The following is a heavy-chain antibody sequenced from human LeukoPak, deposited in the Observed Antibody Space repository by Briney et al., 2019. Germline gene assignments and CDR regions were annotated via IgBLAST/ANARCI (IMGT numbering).Heavy chain of an antibody. CDR1: GGTFSSYA. D-gene: IGHD3-22*01. CDR3: ARDRTDNYYNSSGYYYEDGY. J-gene: IGHJ4*02. CDR2: IIPIFGTA. V-gene: IGHV1-69*13. Sequence: SVKVSCKASGGTFSSYAISWVRQAPGQGLEWMGGIIPIFGTANYAQKFQGRVTITADESTSTAYMELSSLRSEDTAVYYRARDRTDNYYNSSGYYYEDGYWGQGTLVTVSS.